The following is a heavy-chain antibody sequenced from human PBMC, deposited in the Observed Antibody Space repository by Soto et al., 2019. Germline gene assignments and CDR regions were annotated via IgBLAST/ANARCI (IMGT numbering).Heavy chain of an antibody. CDR1: GGTFSSYA. D-gene: IGHD6-19*01. Sequence: QVQLVQSGAEVKKPGSSVKVSCKASGGTFSSYAISWVRQAPGQGLEWMGGIIPIFGTANYAQKFQGRVTITADESTSTADMELSSLRSEDTAVYYCARAGGSGWYTDYGMDVWGQGTTVTVSS. J-gene: IGHJ6*02. V-gene: IGHV1-69*12. CDR2: IIPIFGTA. CDR3: ARAGGSGWYTDYGMDV.